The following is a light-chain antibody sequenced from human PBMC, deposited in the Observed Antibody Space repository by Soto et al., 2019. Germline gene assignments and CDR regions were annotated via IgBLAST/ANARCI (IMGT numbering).Light chain of an antibody. V-gene: IGKV1-39*01. CDR3: QHPYINPLT. CDR1: QTINNN. CDR2: SSS. J-gene: IGKJ5*01. Sequence: DIEMTQSPASLSASVGDRVTISCRTSQTINNNLNWYQQRPGKAPTLLTYSSSSLMSGVPPRFSGSGSGTDFTLTISRLHPEDFAAYFCQHPYINPLTFGEGTRLDIK.